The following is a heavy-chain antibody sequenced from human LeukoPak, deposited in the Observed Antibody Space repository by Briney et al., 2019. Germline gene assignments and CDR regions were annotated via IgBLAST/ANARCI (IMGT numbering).Heavy chain of an antibody. CDR2: ISYDVSNK. J-gene: IGHJ4*02. CDR3: ARVSVAAAGYFDY. V-gene: IGHV3-30*04. Sequence: GGSLRLSCSASGFTFSSYTMHWVRQAPGRGLEWVAAISYDVSNKYYADSVKGRFTISRDNSKNTLYLQMNSLRAEDTAVYYCARVSVAAAGYFDYWGQGTLVTVSS. D-gene: IGHD6-13*01. CDR1: GFTFSSYT.